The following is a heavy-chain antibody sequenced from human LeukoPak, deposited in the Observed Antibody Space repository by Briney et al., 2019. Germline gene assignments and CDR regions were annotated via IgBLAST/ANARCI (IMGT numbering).Heavy chain of an antibody. D-gene: IGHD6-6*01. CDR3: ARGGVAARPRSGWFDP. J-gene: IGHJ5*02. CDR2: IYHSGST. CDR1: GGSISSGGYY. Sequence: KPSETLSLTCTASGGSISSGGYYWSWIRQPPGKGLEWIGYIYHSGSTYYNPSLKSRVTISVDRSKNQFSLKLSSVTAADTAVYYCARGGVAARPRSGWFDPWGQGTLVTVSS. V-gene: IGHV4-30-2*01.